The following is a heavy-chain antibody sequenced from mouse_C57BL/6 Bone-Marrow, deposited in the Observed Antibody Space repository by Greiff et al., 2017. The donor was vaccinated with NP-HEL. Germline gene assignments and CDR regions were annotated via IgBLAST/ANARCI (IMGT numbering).Heavy chain of an antibody. CDR3: VRGGTYYSKGNYFDY. D-gene: IGHD2-5*01. V-gene: IGHV10-1*01. J-gene: IGHJ2*01. CDR1: GFSFNTYA. Sequence: DVMLVESGGGLVQPKGSLKLSCAASGFSFNTYAMNWVRQAPGKGLEWVARIRSKSNNYATYYADSVKDRFTISRDDSESMLYLQMNNLKTEDTAMYYCVRGGTYYSKGNYFDYWGQGTTLTVSS. CDR2: IRSKSNNYAT.